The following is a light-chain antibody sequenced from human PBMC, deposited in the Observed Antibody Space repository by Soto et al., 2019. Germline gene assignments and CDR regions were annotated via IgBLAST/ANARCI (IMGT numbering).Light chain of an antibody. J-gene: IGLJ2*01. CDR3: SSYTSSSTLV. V-gene: IGLV2-14*01. CDR2: EVT. Sequence: QSVLTQPASVSGSPGQSITISCTGTRSDVGGYHYVSWYQQHPGKAPKLMIYEVTNRPSGVSNRCSGSKSDNTASLTISGLHAEDEADYYCSSYTSSSTLVVGGGTQLTVL. CDR1: RSDVGGYHY.